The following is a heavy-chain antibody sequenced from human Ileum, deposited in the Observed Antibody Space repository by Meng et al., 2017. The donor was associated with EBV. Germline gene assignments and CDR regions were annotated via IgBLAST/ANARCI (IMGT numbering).Heavy chain of an antibody. CDR3: ARGRSWFDP. V-gene: IGHV3-11*01. CDR1: GLTFSDAS. J-gene: IGHJ5*02. Sequence: LVGSWGDLVKPVVSRRLSCAASGLTFSDASMTLIRQAPGKGLEWIAFISSSRNIIYYTDSVKGRFTVSRDSAKNSLFLQMNSLRAEDTAVYFCARGRSWFDPWGQGTLVTVSS. CDR2: ISSSRNII.